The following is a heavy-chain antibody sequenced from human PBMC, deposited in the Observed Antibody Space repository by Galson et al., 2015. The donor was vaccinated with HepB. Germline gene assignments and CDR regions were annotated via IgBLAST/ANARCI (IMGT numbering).Heavy chain of an antibody. D-gene: IGHD3-3*01. V-gene: IGHV3-30*18. Sequence: SLRLSCAASGFTFSSYGMHWVRQAPGKGLEWVAVISYDGSNKYYADSVKGRFTISRDNSKNTLYLQMNSLRAEDTAVYYCAKLSGPNRFLGGLYSFDYWGQGTLVTVSS. CDR2: ISYDGSNK. J-gene: IGHJ4*02. CDR3: AKLSGPNRFLGGLYSFDY. CDR1: GFTFSSYG.